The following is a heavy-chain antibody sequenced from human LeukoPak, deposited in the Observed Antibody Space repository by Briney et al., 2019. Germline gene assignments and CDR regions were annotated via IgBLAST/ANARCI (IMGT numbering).Heavy chain of an antibody. D-gene: IGHD2-2*01. CDR3: ARGIVVVPAAISNWFDP. J-gene: IGHJ5*02. Sequence: SVKVSCKASGGTFSSYAISWARQAPGQGLEWMGGIIPIFGTANYAQKFQGRVTITADESTSTAYMELSSLRSEDTAVYYCARGIVVVPAAISNWFDPWGQGTLVTVSS. CDR2: IIPIFGTA. CDR1: GGTFSSYA. V-gene: IGHV1-69*13.